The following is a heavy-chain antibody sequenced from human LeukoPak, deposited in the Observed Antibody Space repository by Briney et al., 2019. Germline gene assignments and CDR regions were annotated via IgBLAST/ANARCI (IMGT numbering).Heavy chain of an antibody. Sequence: ASVKVSCKVSGYTFTDYYMHWVQQAPGKGLEWMGLVDPEDGETIYAEKFQGRVTITADTSTDTAYMKLSSLRSEGTAVYYCARDPGDYSNYKYYYYYMDVWGKGTTVTVSS. CDR3: ARDPGDYSNYKYYYYYMDV. CDR1: GYTFTDYY. CDR2: VDPEDGET. J-gene: IGHJ6*03. V-gene: IGHV1-69-2*01. D-gene: IGHD4-11*01.